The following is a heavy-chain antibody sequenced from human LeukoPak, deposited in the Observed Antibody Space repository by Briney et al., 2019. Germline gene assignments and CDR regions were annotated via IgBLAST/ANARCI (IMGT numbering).Heavy chain of an antibody. Sequence: SETLSLTCTVSGGSISSYYWSWIRQSPGKGLEWLGYIHYNGSTTYNPSLKSRATISADTSKNQISLKLSSVSAADTAVYYCARAHVEVWSPWDYWGQGTLVIVSS. D-gene: IGHD2-21*01. CDR2: IHYNGST. J-gene: IGHJ4*02. CDR3: ARAHVEVWSPWDY. CDR1: GGSISSYY. V-gene: IGHV4-59*01.